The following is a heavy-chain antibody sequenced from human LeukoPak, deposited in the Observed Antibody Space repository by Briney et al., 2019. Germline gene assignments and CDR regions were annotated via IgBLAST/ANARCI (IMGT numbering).Heavy chain of an antibody. CDR2: ISGSGVST. D-gene: IGHD3-16*01. CDR3: AKGDPLYYMDV. V-gene: IGHV3-23*01. Sequence: GGSLRLSCAASAFTFSNYAMSWVRQAPGKGLEWVSTISGSGVSTYYADSVKGRFTISRDNSKNTQYLQMNSLRAEDTAVYYCAKGDPLYYMDVGNKGTTVTVSS. J-gene: IGHJ6*03. CDR1: AFTFSNYA.